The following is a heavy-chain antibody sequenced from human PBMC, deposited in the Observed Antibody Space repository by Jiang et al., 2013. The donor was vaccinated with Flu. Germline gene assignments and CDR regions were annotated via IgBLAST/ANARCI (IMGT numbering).Heavy chain of an antibody. V-gene: IGHV4-34*01. CDR3: ARMFGGGLKTNDSDY. Sequence: LLKPSETLSLTCAVYGGSFSGYYWSWIRQPPGKGLEWIGEINHSGSTNYNPSLKSRVTISVDTSKNQFSLKLSSVTAADTAVYYCARMFGGGLKTNDSDYWGQGTLVTVSS. CDR1: GGSFSGYY. J-gene: IGHJ4*02. CDR2: INHSGST. D-gene: IGHD3-10*02.